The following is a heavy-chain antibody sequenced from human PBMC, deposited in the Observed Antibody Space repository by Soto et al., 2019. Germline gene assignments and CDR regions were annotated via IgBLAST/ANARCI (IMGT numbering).Heavy chain of an antibody. V-gene: IGHV3-7*01. CDR2: IKQDGSGK. D-gene: IGHD5-12*01. Sequence: PGGSLRLSCAASGFTFSSYWMSWVRQAPGKGLEWVANIKQDGSGKYYVDSVKGRFTISRDNAKNSLYLQMNSLRAEDTAVYYCARDYGPYGGSFGTSGMDVWGQGTTVTVSS. J-gene: IGHJ6*02. CDR3: ARDYGPYGGSFGTSGMDV. CDR1: GFTFSSYW.